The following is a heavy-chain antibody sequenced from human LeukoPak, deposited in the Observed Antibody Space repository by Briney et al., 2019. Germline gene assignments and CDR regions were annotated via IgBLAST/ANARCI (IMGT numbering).Heavy chain of an antibody. Sequence: SETLSLTCTVSGGSISSYYWSWIRQPPGKGLEWIGDIYYSGSTNYNPSLKSRVTISVDTSKNQFSLKLSSVTAADTAVYYCARGKFGYNFGYERWFDPWGQGTLVTVSA. V-gene: IGHV4-59*01. J-gene: IGHJ5*02. CDR3: ARGKFGYNFGYERWFDP. CDR2: IYYSGST. D-gene: IGHD3-22*01. CDR1: GGSISSYY.